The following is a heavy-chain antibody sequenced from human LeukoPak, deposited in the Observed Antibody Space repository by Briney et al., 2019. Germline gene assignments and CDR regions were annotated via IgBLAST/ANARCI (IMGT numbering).Heavy chain of an antibody. D-gene: IGHD3-22*01. CDR3: ARDGGYYDSSGYPRFDP. CDR2: ISSSGSTI. Sequence: GGSLRLSCAASGFTFSSYGMSWIRQAPGKGLEWVSYISSSGSTIYYADSVKGRFTISRDNAKNSLYLQMNSLRAEDTAVYYCARDGGYYDSSGYPRFDPWGQGTLVTVSS. CDR1: GFTFSSYG. V-gene: IGHV3-48*04. J-gene: IGHJ5*02.